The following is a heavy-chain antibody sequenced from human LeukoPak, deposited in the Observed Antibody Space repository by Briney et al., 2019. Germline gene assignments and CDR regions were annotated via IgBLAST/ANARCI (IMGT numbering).Heavy chain of an antibody. D-gene: IGHD2-2*01. V-gene: IGHV3-23*01. Sequence: PGGSLRLSCAASGFTFSSYAMSWVRQAPGKGLEWVSAISGSGGSTYYADSVKGRFTISRDNSKNTLYLQMNSLRAEDTAAYYCAKYCSSTSCLTQDDYWGQGTLVTVSS. CDR3: AKYCSSTSCLTQDDY. J-gene: IGHJ4*02. CDR1: GFTFSSYA. CDR2: ISGSGGST.